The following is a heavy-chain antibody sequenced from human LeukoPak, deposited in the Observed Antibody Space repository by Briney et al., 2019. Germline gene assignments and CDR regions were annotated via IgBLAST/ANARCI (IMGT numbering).Heavy chain of an antibody. V-gene: IGHV4-38-2*01. CDR1: GYSIRSSYH. D-gene: IGHD1-1*01. CDR3: ARHEDYYSSTGTVDS. Sequence: PSETLSLTWAVSGYSIRSSYHWGWIRQPPVKGLEWIGSIHHRGTNYSNPSLKGRITTSVDTSKNQFSLKVTSVTASDTAVYYCARHEDYYSSTGTVDSWGQGILITVSS. J-gene: IGHJ5*01. CDR2: IHHRGTN.